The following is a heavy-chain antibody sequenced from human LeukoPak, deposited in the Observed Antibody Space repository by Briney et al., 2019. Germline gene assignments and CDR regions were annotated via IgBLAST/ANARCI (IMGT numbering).Heavy chain of an antibody. CDR1: GFTFRTYR. D-gene: IGHD1-26*01. CDR3: ARWKMELQRNAFDF. CDR2: INQDGSEE. V-gene: IGHV3-7*01. J-gene: IGHJ3*01. Sequence: GGSLRLSCAASGFTFRTYRMSWIRQAPGKGPEWVADINQDGSEEYYVQSVKGRFTASRDNAQNAVFLQMTNLRADDTAVYYCARWKMELQRNAFDFWGQGTVVTVSS.